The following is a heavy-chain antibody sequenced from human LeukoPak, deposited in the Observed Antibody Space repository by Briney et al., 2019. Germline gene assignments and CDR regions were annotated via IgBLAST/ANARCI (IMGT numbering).Heavy chain of an antibody. D-gene: IGHD5-18*01. CDR1: GGSFSGYY. V-gene: IGHV4-34*01. CDR3: ARGRRGYSYASDY. J-gene: IGHJ4*02. CDR2: INHSGST. Sequence: SETLSLTCAVYGGSFSGYYWSWIRQPPGKGLEWIGEINHSGSTNYNPSLKSRVTISVDTSKNQFSLKLSSVTAADTAVYYCARGRRGYSYASDYWGQGTLVTVSP.